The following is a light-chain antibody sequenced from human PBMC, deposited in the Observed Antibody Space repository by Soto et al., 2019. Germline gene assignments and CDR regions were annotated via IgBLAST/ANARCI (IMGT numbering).Light chain of an antibody. J-gene: IGKJ1*01. CDR1: QDIRHD. V-gene: IGKV1-17*01. CDR3: LQHTSYPRT. Sequence: DIQMTQSPSSLSASVGDRVTITCRASQDIRHDLGWYQQKPGSAPKRLIYAASTLQSGVPSRFSGGGSGTEFTLTINSLQPDDFATYYSLQHTSYPRTFGQGTKVEI. CDR2: AAS.